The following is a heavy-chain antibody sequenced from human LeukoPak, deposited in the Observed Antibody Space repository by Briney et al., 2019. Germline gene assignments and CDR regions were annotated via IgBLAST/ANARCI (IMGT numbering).Heavy chain of an antibody. CDR3: AKVYIAARPHWFDP. CDR2: IRYDGSNE. Sequence: GGSLRLSCAASGFTFSSYGMHWVRQAPGKGLEWVAFIRYDGSNEYYADSVKGRFTISRDDSKNTLYLQMNSLRVEDMAVYYCAKVYIAARPHWFDPWGQGTLVTVSS. V-gene: IGHV3-30*02. D-gene: IGHD6-6*01. J-gene: IGHJ5*02. CDR1: GFTFSSYG.